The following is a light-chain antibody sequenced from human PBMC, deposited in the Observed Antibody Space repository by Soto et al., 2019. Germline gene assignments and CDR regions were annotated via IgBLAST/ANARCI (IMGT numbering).Light chain of an antibody. Sequence: DIQMTQSPSTLSASVGDTVTITCRASQSISTWLAWYQQKPGKAPKLLISKASSLQSGVPSRFSGSGSGTEFTLTISSLQPDDFATYYCQQYNSYPWTFGQGTKVEIK. CDR3: QQYNSYPWT. CDR1: QSISTW. J-gene: IGKJ1*01. V-gene: IGKV1-5*03. CDR2: KAS.